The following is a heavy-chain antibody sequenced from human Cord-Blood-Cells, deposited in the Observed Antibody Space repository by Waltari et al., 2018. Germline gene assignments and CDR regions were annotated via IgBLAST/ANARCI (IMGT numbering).Heavy chain of an antibody. CDR3: ARGVYYYGSGSYYNFDY. CDR1: GYTFTSYA. J-gene: IGHJ4*02. Sequence: QVQLVQSGAEVKKPGASVKVSCKASGYTFTSYAMHWVHQAPGQRLEWMGWINAGNGNTKYSQKFQGRVTITRDTSASTAYMELSSLRSEDTAVYYCARGVYYYGSGSYYNFDYWGQGTLVTVSS. CDR2: INAGNGNT. V-gene: IGHV1-3*01. D-gene: IGHD3-10*01.